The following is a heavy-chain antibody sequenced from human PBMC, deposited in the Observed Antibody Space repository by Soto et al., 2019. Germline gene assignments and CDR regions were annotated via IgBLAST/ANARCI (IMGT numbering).Heavy chain of an antibody. Sequence: SETLSLTCTVSDGSISNFYWSWIRQPPGKGLEWIGYISSSGNTNYNPSLKSRVSISVDTSKNQFSLNLTSVTAADTGVYYCAGAPMVLTRSYFDSWGQGTPVTVSS. CDR2: ISSSGNT. CDR3: AGAPMVLTRSYFDS. CDR1: DGSISNFY. J-gene: IGHJ4*02. D-gene: IGHD3-22*01. V-gene: IGHV4-59*01.